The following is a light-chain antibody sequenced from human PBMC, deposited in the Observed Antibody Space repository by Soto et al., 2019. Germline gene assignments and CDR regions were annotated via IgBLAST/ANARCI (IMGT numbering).Light chain of an antibody. J-gene: IGKJ2*01. V-gene: IGKV1-8*01. CDR3: QQYYSYPYT. Sequence: AIRMTQSPSSFSASTGDRVTITCRASQDISTSLAWYQQKPGKAPKLLIYSASSLQSGVPANFSGSGSGTDFTLTISRLQSEDCATYYCQQYYSYPYTFGQGTKVEIK. CDR2: SAS. CDR1: QDISTS.